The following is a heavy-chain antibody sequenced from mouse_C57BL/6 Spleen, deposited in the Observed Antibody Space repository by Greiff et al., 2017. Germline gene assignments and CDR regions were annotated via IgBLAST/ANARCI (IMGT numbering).Heavy chain of an antibody. Sequence: LVESGAELVRPGSSVKLSCKDSYFAFMASAMHWVKQRPGHGLEWIGSFTMYSDATEYSENFKGKATLTANTSSSTAYMELSSLTSEDSAVYYCARSGSGYEEGAMDYWGQGTSVTVSS. J-gene: IGHJ4*01. D-gene: IGHD3-2*02. CDR3: ARSGSGYEEGAMDY. CDR2: FTMYSDAT. CDR1: YFAFMASA. V-gene: IGHV1-49*01.